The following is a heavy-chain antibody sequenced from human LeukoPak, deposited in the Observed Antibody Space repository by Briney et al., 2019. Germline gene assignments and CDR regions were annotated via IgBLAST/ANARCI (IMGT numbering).Heavy chain of an antibody. CDR3: ARDYGGGYFSFDY. V-gene: IGHV3-21*01. J-gene: IGHJ4*02. CDR2: ISSSSSYI. D-gene: IGHD2-21*01. Sequence: GGSLRLSCAASGFTFSSYSMNWVRQAPGKGLEWVSSISSSSSYIYYADSVKGRFTLSRDNAKNSLYLQMNSLRAEDTAVYYCARDYGGGYFSFDYWGQGTLVTVSS. CDR1: GFTFSSYS.